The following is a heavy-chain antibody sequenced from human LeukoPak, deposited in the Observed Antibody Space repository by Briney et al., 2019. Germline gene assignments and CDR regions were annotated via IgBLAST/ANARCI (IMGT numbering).Heavy chain of an antibody. J-gene: IGHJ4*02. CDR1: GYTFTSYG. D-gene: IGHD3-22*01. V-gene: IGHV1-18*01. CDR3: ARVSVYDSSGYYY. Sequence: ASVKVSCKASGYTFTSYGISWVRQAPGQGLEWMGWISAYNGNTNYAQKLQGRVTMTRDMSTSAVYMELSSLRSEDTAVYYCARVSVYDSSGYYYWGQGTLVTVSS. CDR2: ISAYNGNT.